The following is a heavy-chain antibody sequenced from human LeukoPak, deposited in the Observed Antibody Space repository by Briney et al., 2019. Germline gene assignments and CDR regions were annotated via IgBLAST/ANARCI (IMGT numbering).Heavy chain of an antibody. CDR3: ARAPSGVSFDY. V-gene: IGHV4-39*07. CDR1: GGTISTSSYY. D-gene: IGHD1-26*01. Sequence: QSSETLSLTCTVSGGTISTSSYYFAWIRQPPGKGLGWIGSVYYSGSTYYHPSLKSRVTISIDTSKNQFSLNLNSVTAADTAVYYCARAPSGVSFDYWGQGTLVTVSS. J-gene: IGHJ4*02. CDR2: VYYSGST.